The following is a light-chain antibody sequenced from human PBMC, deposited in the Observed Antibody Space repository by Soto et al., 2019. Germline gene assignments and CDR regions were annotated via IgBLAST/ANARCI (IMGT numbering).Light chain of an antibody. CDR3: QQFGSTPGVT. V-gene: IGKV3-20*01. J-gene: IGKJ3*01. CDR2: GAS. CDR1: QSINSRY. Sequence: EIVWTQSPGTLSLSPGERATLSCRARQSINSRYLAWYQQKPGQAPRLLIYGASSRATGIPYRFSGSGSGTDFTLTISRLEPEDFAVYFCQQFGSTPGVTFGPGTTVDIK.